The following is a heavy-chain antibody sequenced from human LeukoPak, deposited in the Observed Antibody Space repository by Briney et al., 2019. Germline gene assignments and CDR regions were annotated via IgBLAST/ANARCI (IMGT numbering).Heavy chain of an antibody. V-gene: IGHV3-33*06. CDR3: AKNGVWSGYYLYYYYYYVDV. J-gene: IGHJ6*03. CDR1: GFTFSSYG. D-gene: IGHD3-3*01. Sequence: PGRSLRLSCAASGFTFSSYGMHWVRQAPGKGLEWVAVIWYDGSNKYYADSVKGRFTISRDNSKNTLYLQMNSLRAEDTAVYYCAKNGVWSGYYLYYYYYYVDVWGKGTTVTVSS. CDR2: IWYDGSNK.